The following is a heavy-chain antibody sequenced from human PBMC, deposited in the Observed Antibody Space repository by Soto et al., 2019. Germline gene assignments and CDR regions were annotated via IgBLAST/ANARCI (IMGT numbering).Heavy chain of an antibody. V-gene: IGHV4-4*02. CDR1: GGSVRAPDW. CDR2: VHISGHS. J-gene: IGHJ5*01. Sequence: SETLSLTFTLSGGSVRAPDWWNWVRQSPDKGLEWIAEVHISGHSNYNPSLRSRVSVSIDSSKNQFYLNLNSVTAADTAIYYCARVRQGCSANNCYFDPWGQGTQVTVSS. CDR3: ARVRQGCSANNCYFDP. D-gene: IGHD1-1*01.